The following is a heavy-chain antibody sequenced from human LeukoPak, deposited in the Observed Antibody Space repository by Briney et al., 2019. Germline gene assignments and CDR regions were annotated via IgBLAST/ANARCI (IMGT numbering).Heavy chain of an antibody. CDR1: GFTFSSYW. CDR3: ARARIDY. CDR2: IKDDGSEK. J-gene: IGHJ4*02. Sequence: GRSLRLSCVGSGFTFSSYWMTWVSQAPGKGLEWVANIKDDGSEKYSVDSVKGRFTISRDNAKNLLYLQKSSLRAEDTAVYHCARARIDYWGQGTLVTVSS. D-gene: IGHD1-14*01. V-gene: IGHV3-7*04.